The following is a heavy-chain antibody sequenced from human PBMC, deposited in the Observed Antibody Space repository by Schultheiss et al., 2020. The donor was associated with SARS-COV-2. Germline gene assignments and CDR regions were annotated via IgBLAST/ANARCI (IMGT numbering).Heavy chain of an antibody. Sequence: SETLSLTCAVYGGSFSGYYWSWIRQPPGKGLEWIGEINHSGSTNYNPSLKSRVTISVDTSKNQFSLKLSSVTAADTAVYYCARDPVGTIFGVVINGYYGMDVWGQGTTVTVSS. CDR2: INHSGST. CDR1: GGSFSGYY. V-gene: IGHV4-34*01. CDR3: ARDPVGTIFGVVINGYYGMDV. D-gene: IGHD3-3*01. J-gene: IGHJ6*02.